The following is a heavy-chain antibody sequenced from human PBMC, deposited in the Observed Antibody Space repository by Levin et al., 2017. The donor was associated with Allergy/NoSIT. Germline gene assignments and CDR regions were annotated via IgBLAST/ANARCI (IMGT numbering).Heavy chain of an antibody. CDR1: GGSLSDYH. V-gene: IGHV4-34*01. CDR2: INYRGGT. CDR3: ARPPHSFGFDL. J-gene: IGHJ3*01. Sequence: SETLSLTCAVYGGSLSDYHWTWIRQPPGKGLEWIADINYRGGTNYNPSLRSRVTTSIDTSKNQVSLKLTFVTAADTAIYYCARPPHSFGFDLWGQGTMVTVSS. D-gene: IGHD1-26*01.